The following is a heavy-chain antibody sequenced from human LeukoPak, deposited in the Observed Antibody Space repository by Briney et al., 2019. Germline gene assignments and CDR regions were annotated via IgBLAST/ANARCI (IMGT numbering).Heavy chain of an antibody. V-gene: IGHV1-2*02. CDR3: ATGYCSSTSCYVSRGYYYGMDV. Sequence: ASVKVSCKASGYTFTGYYMHWVRQAPGQGLEWMGWINPNSGGTNYAQKFQGRVTMTRDTSISTAYMELSSLRSEDTAVYYCATGYCSSTSCYVSRGYYYGMDVWGQGTTVTVSS. D-gene: IGHD2-2*01. J-gene: IGHJ6*02. CDR2: INPNSGGT. CDR1: GYTFTGYY.